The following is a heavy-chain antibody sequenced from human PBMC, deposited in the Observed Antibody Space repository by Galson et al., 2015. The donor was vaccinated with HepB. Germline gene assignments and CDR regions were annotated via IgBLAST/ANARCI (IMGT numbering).Heavy chain of an antibody. J-gene: IGHJ6*02. CDR3: AKDRIQLWLLRYYGMDV. D-gene: IGHD5-18*01. Sequence: SLRLSCAASGFTFSSYGMHWVRQAPGKGLEWVAVISYDGSNKYHADSVKGRFTISRDNSKNTLYLQMNSLRAEDTAVYYCAKDRIQLWLLRYYGMDVWGQGTTVTVSS. V-gene: IGHV3-30*18. CDR1: GFTFSSYG. CDR2: ISYDGSNK.